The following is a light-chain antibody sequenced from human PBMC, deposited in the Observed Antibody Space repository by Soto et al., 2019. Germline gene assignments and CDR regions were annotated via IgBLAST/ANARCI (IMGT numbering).Light chain of an antibody. V-gene: IGKV1-12*01. CDR3: QQANSFPLT. J-gene: IGKJ4*01. CDR1: QDISSW. CDR2: ATS. Sequence: GDRVTITCRASQDISSWLVWYQQKPGKAPKLLIHATSGLQSGVPSRFSGSGSGTDFTLTTSNLQSEDFATYYCQQANSFPLTFGGGTKVDIK.